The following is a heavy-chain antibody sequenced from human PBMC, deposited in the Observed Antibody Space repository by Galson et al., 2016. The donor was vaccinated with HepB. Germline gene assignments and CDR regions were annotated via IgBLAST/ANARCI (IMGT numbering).Heavy chain of an antibody. CDR3: ARRGSGWSQNWFDP. CDR1: GYTFTRYW. V-gene: IGHV5-51*01. J-gene: IGHJ5*02. Sequence: QSGAEVKKPGESLKISCKTSGYTFTRYWIGWVRQMPGKGLEWKGIIYPGDSDTRYSPSFQGQVSISADKSISTAYLQWSSLKASDTAVYYSARRGSGWSQNWFDPWGQGTLVTVSS. CDR2: IYPGDSDT. D-gene: IGHD6-19*01.